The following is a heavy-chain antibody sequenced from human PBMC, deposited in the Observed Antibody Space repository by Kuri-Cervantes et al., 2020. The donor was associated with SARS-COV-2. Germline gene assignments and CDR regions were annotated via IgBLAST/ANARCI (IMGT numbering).Heavy chain of an antibody. J-gene: IGHJ6*03. V-gene: IGHV3-30*04. CDR2: ISYDGSNK. CDR3: AKEVDFGDYGYYYMDV. CDR1: GFTFSSYA. D-gene: IGHD4-17*01. Sequence: GGSLRLSCAASGFTFSSYAMHWVRQAPGKGLEWVAVISYDGSNKYYADSVTGRFTIPRDNSKKMVYLQVNSLRVEDTAVYYCAKEVDFGDYGYYYMDVWGKGTTVTVSS.